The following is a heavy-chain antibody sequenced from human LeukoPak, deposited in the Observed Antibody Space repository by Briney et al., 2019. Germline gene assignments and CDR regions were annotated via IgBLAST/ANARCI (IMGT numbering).Heavy chain of an antibody. CDR2: IIPIFGTA. CDR3: ARFVTTSHYFDY. V-gene: IGHV1-69*13. J-gene: IGHJ4*02. D-gene: IGHD4-11*01. Sequence: ASVKVSCKASGGTFSSYAISWVRQAPGQGHEWMGGIIPIFGTANYAQKFQGRVTITADESTSTAYMELSSLRSEDTAVYYCARFVTTSHYFDYWGQGTLVTVSS. CDR1: GGTFSSYA.